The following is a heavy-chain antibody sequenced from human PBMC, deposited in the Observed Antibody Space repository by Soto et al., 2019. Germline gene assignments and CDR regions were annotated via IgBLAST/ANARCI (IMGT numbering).Heavy chain of an antibody. CDR2: ISGSDGST. Sequence: GGSLRLSCAASGFTFSTYAMNWVRQAPGNGLEWVSVISGSDGSTYYRDSVKGRFTISRDNSKNTLYLQMNSLRAEDTAIYYCAKDVEYSSGHGGFDSWGQGTLVTVSS. CDR1: GFTFSTYA. J-gene: IGHJ5*01. CDR3: AKDVEYSSGHGGFDS. V-gene: IGHV3-23*01. D-gene: IGHD6-19*01.